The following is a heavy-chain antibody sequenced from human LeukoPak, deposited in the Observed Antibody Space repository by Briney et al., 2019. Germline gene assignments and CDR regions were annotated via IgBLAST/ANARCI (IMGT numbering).Heavy chain of an antibody. J-gene: IGHJ4*02. CDR3: ARDRGSGSRSFDY. CDR2: IYTSGST. D-gene: IGHD3-10*01. V-gene: IGHV4-4*07. Sequence: PSETLSLTCTVSGGSISSYYWSWIRQPAGKGLEWIGRIYTSGSTYYNPSLKSRVTISVDRSKNQFSLKLSSVTAADTAVYYCARDRGSGSRSFDYWGQGTLVTVSS. CDR1: GGSISSYY.